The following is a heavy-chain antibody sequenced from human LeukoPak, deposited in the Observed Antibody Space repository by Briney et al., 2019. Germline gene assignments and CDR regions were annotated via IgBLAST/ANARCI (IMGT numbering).Heavy chain of an antibody. Sequence: GGSLRLSCAASGFTFSSYSMNWVRQAPGKGLEWVSSISSSSSYIYYADSVKGGVTISRDNAKNSLYLQMNRLRAEDTAVYYCARDLVSSGYYSGAFDIWGQGTMVTVSS. D-gene: IGHD3-22*01. V-gene: IGHV3-21*01. CDR2: ISSSSSYI. CDR1: GFTFSSYS. CDR3: ARDLVSSGYYSGAFDI. J-gene: IGHJ3*02.